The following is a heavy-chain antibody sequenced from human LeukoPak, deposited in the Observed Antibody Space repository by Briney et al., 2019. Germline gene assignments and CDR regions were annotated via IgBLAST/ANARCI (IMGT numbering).Heavy chain of an antibody. CDR2: INHSGST. Sequence: SETLSLTCAVYGGSFSGYYWSWIRQPPGKGLEWIGEINHSGSTNYNPSLKSRVTISVDTSKNQLSLKLSSVTAADTAVYYCARHPGGVRGVTHRRNWFDPWGQGTLVTVSS. V-gene: IGHV4-34*01. D-gene: IGHD3-10*01. J-gene: IGHJ5*02. CDR1: GGSFSGYY. CDR3: ARHPGGVRGVTHRRNWFDP.